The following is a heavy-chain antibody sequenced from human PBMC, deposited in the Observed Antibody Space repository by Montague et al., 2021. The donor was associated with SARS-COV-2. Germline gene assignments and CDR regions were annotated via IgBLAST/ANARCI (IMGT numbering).Heavy chain of an antibody. J-gene: IGHJ3*02. CDR3: ASPTYYYDSSGSDAFDI. Sequence: SETLSLTCTVSGGSISSSNYYWGRIRQPPGKGLEWIGSIYYSGSTYYNPSLKSRVTIFVDTSKNQFSLKLGSVTAADTAVYYCASPTYYYDSSGSDAFDIWGQGTMVTVSS. CDR1: GGSISSSNYY. D-gene: IGHD3-22*01. V-gene: IGHV4-39*01. CDR2: IYYSGST.